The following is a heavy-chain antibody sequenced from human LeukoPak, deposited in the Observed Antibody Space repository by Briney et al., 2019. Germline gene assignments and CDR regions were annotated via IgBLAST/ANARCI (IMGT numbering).Heavy chain of an antibody. CDR1: GGTFSSYA. CDR3: ARANEQFSLSNWFDP. CDR2: IIPIFGTA. V-gene: IGHV1-69*13. J-gene: IGHJ5*02. Sequence: ASVKVSCKASGGTFSSYAISWVRQAPGQGLEWMGGIIPIFGTANYARKFRGRVTITADESTSTAYMELSSLRSEDTAVYYCARANEQFSLSNWFDPWGQGTLVTVSS. D-gene: IGHD1-1*01.